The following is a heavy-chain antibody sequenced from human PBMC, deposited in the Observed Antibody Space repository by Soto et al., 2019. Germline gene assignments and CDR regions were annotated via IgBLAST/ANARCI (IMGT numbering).Heavy chain of an antibody. J-gene: IGHJ4*02. V-gene: IGHV3-72*01. Sequence: EVQLVESGGGGVQPGGSLRLSCAASGFPFSDHYMDWVRQAPGTGLEWVGRTRNKANSYTTEYAASVKGRFTISRDDSKNSLYLQMNSLKTEDTALYSCVSVSGSYYYDSWGQGTLVTVSS. CDR1: GFPFSDHY. D-gene: IGHD3-10*01. CDR2: TRNKANSYTT. CDR3: VSVSGSYYYDS.